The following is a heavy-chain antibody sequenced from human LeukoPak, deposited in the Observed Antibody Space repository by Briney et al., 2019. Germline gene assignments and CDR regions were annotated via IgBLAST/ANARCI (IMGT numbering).Heavy chain of an antibody. J-gene: IGHJ6*03. V-gene: IGHV4-34*01. D-gene: IGHD6-6*01. Sequence: PGGSLRLSCAASGFTFSTYWMNWVRQPPGKGLEWIGEINHSGSTNYNPSLKSRVTISVDTSKNQFSLKLSSVTAADTAVYYCARHVRYSSSFGYYYYYYMDVWGKGTTVTVSS. CDR1: GFTFSTYW. CDR3: ARHVRYSSSFGYYYYYYMDV. CDR2: INHSGST.